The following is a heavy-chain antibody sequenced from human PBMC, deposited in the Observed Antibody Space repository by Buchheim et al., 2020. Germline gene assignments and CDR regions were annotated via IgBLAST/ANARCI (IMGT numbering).Heavy chain of an antibody. V-gene: IGHV3-30-3*01. D-gene: IGHD2-15*01. CDR3: ARVGVVVVAATGLVDY. CDR1: GFTFSSYA. J-gene: IGHJ4*02. Sequence: QVQLVESGGGVVQPGRSLRLSCAASGFTFSSYAMHWVRQAPGKGLEWVAVISFDGSNKYYADSVKGRFTISRDNSKNKLYLQMNSLRAEDTAVYYCARVGVVVVAATGLVDYWGQGTL. CDR2: ISFDGSNK.